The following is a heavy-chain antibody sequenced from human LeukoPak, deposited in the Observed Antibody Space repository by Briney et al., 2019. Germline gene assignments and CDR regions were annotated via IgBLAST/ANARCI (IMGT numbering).Heavy chain of an antibody. CDR1: GGAISSGDYF. J-gene: IGHJ5*02. V-gene: IGHV4-30-4*01. CDR2: TYHRGSP. CDR3: ARHSRWFDP. Sequence: PSETLSLTCTVSGGAISSGDYFWSWIRQPPGKALEWIAYTYHRGSPFYKSSLKSRVTTSVDTSKNQFSLKLSSMTAADTAVYYCARHSRWFDPWGQGTLVTVSS.